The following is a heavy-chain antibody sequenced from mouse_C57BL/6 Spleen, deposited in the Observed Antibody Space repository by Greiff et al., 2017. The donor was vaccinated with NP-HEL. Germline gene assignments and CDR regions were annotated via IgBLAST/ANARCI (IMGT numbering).Heavy chain of an antibody. CDR1: GYTFTEYT. D-gene: IGHD3-2*02. Sequence: QVQLQQSGAELVKPGASVKLSCKASGYTFTEYTIHWVKQRSGQGLEWIGWFYPGSGSIQYNEKFKDKATLTADKSSSTVYMELSRLTSEDSAVYVCARHGGGSGYPFYYAMDYWGQGTSVTVSS. J-gene: IGHJ4*01. V-gene: IGHV1-62-2*01. CDR3: ARHGGGSGYPFYYAMDY. CDR2: FYPGSGSI.